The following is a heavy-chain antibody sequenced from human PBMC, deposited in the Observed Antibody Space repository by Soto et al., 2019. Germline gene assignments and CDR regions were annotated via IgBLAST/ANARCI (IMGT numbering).Heavy chain of an antibody. CDR1: GYTFTSYG. Sequence: ASVKGSCKASGYTFTSYGISWLRQAPGQGLEWMGWISAYNGNTNYAQKLQGRVTMTTDTSTSTAYMELRSLRSDDTAVYYCAMTPIYRSGWPIDYWGQGTLVTVSS. D-gene: IGHD6-19*01. J-gene: IGHJ4*02. V-gene: IGHV1-18*01. CDR3: AMTPIYRSGWPIDY. CDR2: ISAYNGNT.